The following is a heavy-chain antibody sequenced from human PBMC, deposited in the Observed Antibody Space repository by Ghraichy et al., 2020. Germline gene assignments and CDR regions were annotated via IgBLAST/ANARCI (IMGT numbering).Heavy chain of an antibody. CDR1: GFIFRNYW. V-gene: IGHV3-7*01. CDR3: AREAAALNYYSYGMDV. J-gene: IGHJ6*02. Sequence: GGSLRLSCAASGFIFRNYWMSWVRQAPGKGLEWVANIKQDGSEKYYVDSVKGRFTISRDNAKNSLYLQMNSLRAEDTALYYCAREAAALNYYSYGMDVWGQGTTVTVSS. D-gene: IGHD6-13*01. CDR2: IKQDGSEK.